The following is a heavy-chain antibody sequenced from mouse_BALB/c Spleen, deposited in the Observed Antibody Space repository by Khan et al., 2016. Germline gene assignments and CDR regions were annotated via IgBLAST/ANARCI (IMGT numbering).Heavy chain of an antibody. CDR3: ARLYAI. J-gene: IGHJ2*01. V-gene: IGHV2-9*02. Sequence: QVQLQESGPGLVAPSKSLSITCTVSGFSLTSYGVHWVRQPPGKGLEWLGEIWAGGSTNYNSALMSRLSISKDTSKSQVFLKMTSLQTDDTAMYYCARLYAIWGQGTTLTVSS. CDR1: GFSLTSYG. D-gene: IGHD2-3*01. CDR2: IWAGGST.